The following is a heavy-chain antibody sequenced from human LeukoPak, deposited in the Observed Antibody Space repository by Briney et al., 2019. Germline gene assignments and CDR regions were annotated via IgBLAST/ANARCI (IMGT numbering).Heavy chain of an antibody. J-gene: IGHJ3*02. D-gene: IGHD2/OR15-2a*01. Sequence: RAGGSLRLSCAASGFTFSSYAMNWVRQAPGKGLEWVSLISGSGGSTYYADSVKGRFTISRDNSKNTLYLQMNSLRAEDTAVYYCAKVSMGWPDAFDIWGQGTMVTVSS. CDR1: GFTFSSYA. V-gene: IGHV3-23*01. CDR2: ISGSGGST. CDR3: AKVSMGWPDAFDI.